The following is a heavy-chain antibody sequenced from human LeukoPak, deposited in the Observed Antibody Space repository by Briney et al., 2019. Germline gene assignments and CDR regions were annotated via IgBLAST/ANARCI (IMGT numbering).Heavy chain of an antibody. D-gene: IGHD3-10*01. CDR1: GFTFSRYW. CDR2: IYSGGSR. V-gene: IGHV3-53*01. J-gene: IGHJ6*03. Sequence: PGGSLRLSCAASGFTFSRYWMSWVRQAPGKGLEWVSVIYSGGSRYYLDSVKGRFTISRDNSENTLYLQMNSLRGEDTAMYYCASGSGSYRTPYYYMDVCGTGTAVGVCS. CDR3: ASGSGSYRTPYYYMDV.